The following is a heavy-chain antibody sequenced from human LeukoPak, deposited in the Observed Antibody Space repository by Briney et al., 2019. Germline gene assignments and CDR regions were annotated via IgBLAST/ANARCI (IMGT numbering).Heavy chain of an antibody. J-gene: IGHJ5*02. CDR3: ATVVPAAIRFDP. CDR1: GYTLTELS. D-gene: IGHD2-2*01. CDR2: FDPEDGET. Sequence: ASVKVSCKVSGYTLTELSMHWVRQAPGKGLEWMGGFDPEDGETIYAQKFQGRVTMTEDTSTDTAYMELSSLRSEDTAAYYCATVVPAAIRFDPWGQGTLVTVSS. V-gene: IGHV1-24*01.